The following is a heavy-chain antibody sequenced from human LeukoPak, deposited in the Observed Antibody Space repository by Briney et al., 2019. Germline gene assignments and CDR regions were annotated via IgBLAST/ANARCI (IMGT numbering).Heavy chain of an antibody. CDR3: ARTTVTTDSLDY. Sequence: PSETLSLTCTVSGGSISSGGYYWSWIRQHPGKGLEWIGYIYYSGSTYYNPSLKSRVTISVDTSMNQFSLKLSSVTAADTAVYYCARTTVTTDSLDYWGQGTLVTVSS. CDR2: IYYSGST. D-gene: IGHD4-17*01. CDR1: GGSISSGGYY. V-gene: IGHV4-31*03. J-gene: IGHJ4*02.